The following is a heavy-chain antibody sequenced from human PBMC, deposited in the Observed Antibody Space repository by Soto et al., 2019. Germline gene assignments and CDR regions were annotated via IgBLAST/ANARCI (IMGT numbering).Heavy chain of an antibody. D-gene: IGHD6-13*01. V-gene: IGHV5-10-1*01. CDR3: AVRAAAGIVTPGVLGY. CDR1: GYSFTSYW. J-gene: IGHJ4*02. Sequence: PGESLKISCKGSGYSFTSYWISWVRQMPGKGLEWMGRIDPSDSYTNYSPSFQGHVTISADKSISTAYLQWSSLKASDTAMYYCAVRAAAGIVTPGVLGYWGQGTLVTVSS. CDR2: IDPSDSYT.